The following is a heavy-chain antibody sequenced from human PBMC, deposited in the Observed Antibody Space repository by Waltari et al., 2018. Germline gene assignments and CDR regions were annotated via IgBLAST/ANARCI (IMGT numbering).Heavy chain of an antibody. CDR1: GFTFSSNY. Sequence: EVQLEESGGGLIQHGGSLRLSCAASGFTFSSNYSSWVRQAPGKGLEWVSVIYSGGSIYYADSVKGRFTISRGNSKNTVYLQMNSLRVEDTAVYYCAREAPGYFDLWGRGTLVTVSS. V-gene: IGHV3-53*01. J-gene: IGHJ2*01. CDR2: IYSGGSI. CDR3: AREAPGYFDL.